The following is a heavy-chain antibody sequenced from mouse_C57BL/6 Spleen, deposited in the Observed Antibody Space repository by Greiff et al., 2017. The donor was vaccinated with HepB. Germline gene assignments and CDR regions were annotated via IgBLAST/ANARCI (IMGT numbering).Heavy chain of an antibody. CDR3: TRGSYYGSSYNWYFDV. V-gene: IGHV5-9-1*02. D-gene: IGHD1-1*01. J-gene: IGHJ1*03. Sequence: EVKLVESGEGLVKPGGSLKLSCAASGFTFSSYAMSWVRQTPEKRLEWVAYISSGGDYIYYADTVKGRFTISRDNARNTLYLQMSSLKSEDTAMYYCTRGSYYGSSYNWYFDVWGTGTTVTVSS. CDR1: GFTFSSYA. CDR2: ISSGGDYI.